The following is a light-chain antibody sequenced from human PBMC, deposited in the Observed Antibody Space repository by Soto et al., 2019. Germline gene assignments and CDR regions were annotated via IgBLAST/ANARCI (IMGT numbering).Light chain of an antibody. Sequence: EIVLTQSPATLSLSPWERATLSCRASQSVSSYLAWYQQKPGQAPRLLIYDASNRATGIPARFSGSGSGTDFTLAISSLEPEDFAVYYGQQRSNWPPDTFGQGTKLEIK. J-gene: IGKJ2*01. CDR2: DAS. V-gene: IGKV3-11*01. CDR1: QSVSSY. CDR3: QQRSNWPPDT.